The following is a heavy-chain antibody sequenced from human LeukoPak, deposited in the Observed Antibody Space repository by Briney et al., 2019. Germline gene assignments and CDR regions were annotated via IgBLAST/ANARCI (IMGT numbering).Heavy chain of an antibody. D-gene: IGHD3-22*01. CDR2: IYYSGST. V-gene: IGHV4-31*03. J-gene: IGHJ3*02. Sequence: PSETLSLTCTVSGGSISSGGYYWSWIRQHPGKGLEWIGYIYYSGSTYYNPSLKSRVTISVDTSKNQFSLKLSSVTAADTAVYYCARITMIVGGAFDIWGQGTMVTVSS. CDR1: GGSISSGGYY. CDR3: ARITMIVGGAFDI.